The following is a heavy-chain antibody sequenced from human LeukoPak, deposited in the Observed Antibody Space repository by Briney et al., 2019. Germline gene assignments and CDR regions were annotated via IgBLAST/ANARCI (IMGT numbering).Heavy chain of an antibody. V-gene: IGHV4-61*02. CDR2: IYTSEST. CDR3: ASIGLLQYFDY. J-gene: IGHJ4*02. CDR1: GGSISSGSSY. D-gene: IGHD3-22*01. Sequence: SQTLSLTCTVSGGSISSGSSYWSWIRQPVGRGLEWIGRIYTSESTNYNPSLKSRVTISVDTSKNQFSLKLSSVTAADTAVYYCASIGLLQYFDYWGQGTLVTVSS.